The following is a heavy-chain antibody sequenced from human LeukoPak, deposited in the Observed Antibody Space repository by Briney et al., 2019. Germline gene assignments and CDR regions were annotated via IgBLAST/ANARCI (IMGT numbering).Heavy chain of an antibody. J-gene: IGHJ4*02. V-gene: IGHV4-39*01. CDR3: AKHWRVVAATPNDY. D-gene: IGHD2-15*01. CDR1: GFTFSDYY. Sequence: GSLRLSCTVSGFTFSDYYMSWVRQPPGKGLEWIGSIFYSGSTYYNPSLKDRVTISVDTSKNQFSLKLSSVTAADTAVYYCAKHWRVVAATPNDYWGQGTLVTVSS. CDR2: IFYSGST.